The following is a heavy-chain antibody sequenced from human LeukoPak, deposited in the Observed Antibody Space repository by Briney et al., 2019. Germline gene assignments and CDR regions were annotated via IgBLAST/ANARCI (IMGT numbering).Heavy chain of an antibody. Sequence: SETLSLTCTVSGGSISGSSYYWGWIRQPPGKGLEWIGSIYYSGSTYYNPSLKSRVTISVDTSKNQFSLKLSSVTAADTAVYYCARFRDDTYYYDSSGYRGFDYWGQGTLVTVSS. CDR1: GGSISGSSYY. J-gene: IGHJ4*02. D-gene: IGHD3-22*01. CDR2: IYYSGST. V-gene: IGHV4-39*01. CDR3: ARFRDDTYYYDSSGYRGFDY.